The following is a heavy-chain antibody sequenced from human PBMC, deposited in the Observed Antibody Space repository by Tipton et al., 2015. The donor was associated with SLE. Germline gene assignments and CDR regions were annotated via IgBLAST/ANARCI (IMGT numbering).Heavy chain of an antibody. V-gene: IGHV4-39*01. CDR1: GGCISSSSSY. Sequence: TLSLTCTVSGGCISSSSSYWGWIRQPPGKGLEWIGSIYYSGSTYYFPSLKSRVTMSVDTSKNQFSLRLNSVTAADTAIYSCARHRREQWLGKVDYFDYWGQGILVTVSS. J-gene: IGHJ4*02. CDR3: ARHRREQWLGKVDYFDY. CDR2: IYYSGST. D-gene: IGHD6-19*01.